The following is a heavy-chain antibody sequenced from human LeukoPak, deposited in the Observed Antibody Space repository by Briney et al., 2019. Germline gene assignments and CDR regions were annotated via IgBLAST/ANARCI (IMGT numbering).Heavy chain of an antibody. J-gene: IGHJ4*02. Sequence: ETLSLTCTVSGGSISSYYWSWIGQPPGKGLEWIGSGYYSGSTHYSPSLKSRVTISVDTSKNQFSLNLSSMTAADTAVYYCARRTGTAGGNHFDYWGQGTLVTVSS. CDR2: GYYSGST. D-gene: IGHD1/OR15-1a*01. CDR1: GGSISSYY. V-gene: IGHV4-59*05. CDR3: ARRTGTAGGNHFDY.